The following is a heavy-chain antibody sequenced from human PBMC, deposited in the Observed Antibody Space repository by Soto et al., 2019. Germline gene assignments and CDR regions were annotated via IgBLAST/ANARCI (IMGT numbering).Heavy chain of an antibody. CDR3: ASPGSSSPADV. CDR2: IIPIFGTA. Sequence: AASVKVSCKASGGTFRSYAISLVRQAPGQGLEWMGGIIPIFGTANYAQKFQGRVTTTADESTSTAYMELSSLRSEDTAVYYCASPGSSSPADVWGQGTTVTVSS. V-gene: IGHV1-69*13. J-gene: IGHJ6*02. CDR1: GGTFRSYA. D-gene: IGHD6-13*01.